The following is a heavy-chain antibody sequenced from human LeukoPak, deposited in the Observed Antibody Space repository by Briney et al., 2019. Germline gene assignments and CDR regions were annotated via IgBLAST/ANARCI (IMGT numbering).Heavy chain of an antibody. CDR1: GGSISSYY. Sequence: SETLFLTCTVSGGSISSYYWSWIRQPPGKGLEWIGYIYYSGSTNYNPSLKSRVTISVDTSKNQFSLKLSSVTAADTAVYYCARANGDRGWFDPWGQGTLVTVSS. J-gene: IGHJ5*02. D-gene: IGHD4-17*01. CDR3: ARANGDRGWFDP. V-gene: IGHV4-59*01. CDR2: IYYSGST.